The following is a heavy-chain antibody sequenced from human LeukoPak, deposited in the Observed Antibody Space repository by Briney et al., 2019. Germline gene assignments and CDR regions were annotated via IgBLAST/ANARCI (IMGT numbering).Heavy chain of an antibody. J-gene: IGHJ4*02. D-gene: IGHD2-15*01. CDR3: ARASYCSGGSCYSDY. Sequence: GASVTVSCKASGYTFTSYSISWVRQAPGQGLEGMGWISAYNGNTIYAQKVKGRVTMTTDTSTTTAYMELRSLKSDDTAVYYCARASYCSGGSCYSDYWGQGTLVTVSS. CDR2: ISAYNGNT. V-gene: IGHV1-18*01. CDR1: GYTFTSYS.